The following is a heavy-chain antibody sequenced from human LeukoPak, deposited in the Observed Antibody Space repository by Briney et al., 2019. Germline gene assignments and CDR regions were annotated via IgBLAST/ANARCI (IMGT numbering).Heavy chain of an antibody. D-gene: IGHD3-10*01. CDR2: ISGSGGST. J-gene: IGHJ4*02. CDR3: AKSYYYNSGSWGIFDY. V-gene: IGHV3-23*01. CDR1: GFTFSSYA. Sequence: PGGSLRLSCAASGFTFSSYAMSWVRQAPGKGLEWVSAISGSGGSTYYADSVKGRFTISRDNSKNTLYLQMNSLRAEDTAVYYCAKSYYYNSGSWGIFDYWGQGTLVTVSS.